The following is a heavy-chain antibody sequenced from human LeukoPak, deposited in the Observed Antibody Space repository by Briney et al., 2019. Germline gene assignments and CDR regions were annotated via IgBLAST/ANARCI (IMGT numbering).Heavy chain of an antibody. CDR1: GFTFSSYA. Sequence: PGGSLRLSCAASGFTFSSYAMSWVRQAPGQGLEWVSAISGSGGSAYYADSVKGRFTISRDNSKNTLYLQMNSLRAEDTAVYYCAKVAGSYRTFDYWGQGTLVTVSS. D-gene: IGHD3-16*01. CDR3: AKVAGSYRTFDY. J-gene: IGHJ4*02. CDR2: ISGSGGSA. V-gene: IGHV3-23*01.